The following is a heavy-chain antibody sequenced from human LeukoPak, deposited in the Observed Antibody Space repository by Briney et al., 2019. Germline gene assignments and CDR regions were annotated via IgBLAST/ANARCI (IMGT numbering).Heavy chain of an antibody. CDR2: TSYDGSKK. CDR1: GFTFSDYY. CDR3: GKGSRYYCDY. Sequence: GGSLRLSCAASGFTFSDYYMSWIRQAPGKGLDWVSVTSYDGSKKYYADSVKGRFTISRDNAKNSLYLQMNSLRPEDTALYYCGKGSRYYCDYWGQGILVTVSS. J-gene: IGHJ4*02. D-gene: IGHD6-13*01. V-gene: IGHV3-30-3*01.